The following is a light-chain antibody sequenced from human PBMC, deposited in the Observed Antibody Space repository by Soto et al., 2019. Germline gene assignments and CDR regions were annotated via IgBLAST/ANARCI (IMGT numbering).Light chain of an antibody. Sequence: QSVLTQPPSVSGAPGQRVTISCTGSSSNIGAGYDVHWYLQLPGTAPKLLIYGNTNRPSGVPNRFSGSKAGAAASLAITGLQAEDEADYYCQSHDSRRHASVVGTGTKLTVL. CDR2: GNT. J-gene: IGLJ1*01. CDR3: QSHDSRRHASV. V-gene: IGLV1-40*01. CDR1: SSNIGAGYD.